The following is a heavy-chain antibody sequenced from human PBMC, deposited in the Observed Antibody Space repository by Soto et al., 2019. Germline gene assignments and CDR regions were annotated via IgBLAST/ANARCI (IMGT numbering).Heavy chain of an antibody. CDR2: IWYDGSNK. J-gene: IGHJ6*03. CDR3: ARYLVVVPAALRGAPMDV. V-gene: IGHV3-33*01. CDR1: GGSFISFG. D-gene: IGHD2-2*01. Sequence: SNRVRRDAAGGSFISFGMHWVLQETGKGLEWVAVIWYDGSNKYYADSVKGRFSISRDNSKNTLYLQMNSLRAEDTAVYYCARYLVVVPAALRGAPMDVWGKGTTVTVSS.